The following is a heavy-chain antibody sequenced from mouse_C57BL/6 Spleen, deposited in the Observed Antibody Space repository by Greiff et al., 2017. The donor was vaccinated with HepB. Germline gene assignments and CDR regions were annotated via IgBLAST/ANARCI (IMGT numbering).Heavy chain of an antibody. D-gene: IGHD2-3*01. Sequence: VQLQQPGAELVKPGASVKMSCKASGYTFTSYWITWVKQRPGQGLEWIGDIYPGSGSTNYNEKFKSKATLTVDTSSSTAYMQLSSLTSEDSAVYYCARRGGYDQYYYAMDYWGQGTSVTVSS. J-gene: IGHJ4*01. V-gene: IGHV1-55*01. CDR3: ARRGGYDQYYYAMDY. CDR2: IYPGSGST. CDR1: GYTFTSYW.